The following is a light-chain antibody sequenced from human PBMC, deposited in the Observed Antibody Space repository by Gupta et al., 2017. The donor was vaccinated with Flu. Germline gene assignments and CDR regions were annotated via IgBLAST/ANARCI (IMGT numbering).Light chain of an antibody. Sequence: QSVLTQPPSVSGAPGQGVNISCTGSSSNFGAGFDVHWYQQVPGTAPKLLIYANINRPSGVPGRFSGSKSDTSAFLAITGLQAEDEANYHCQSSDARMSSVVFGGGTKLTVL. CDR2: ANI. CDR1: SSNFGAGFD. CDR3: QSSDARMSSVV. J-gene: IGLJ3*02. V-gene: IGLV1-40*01.